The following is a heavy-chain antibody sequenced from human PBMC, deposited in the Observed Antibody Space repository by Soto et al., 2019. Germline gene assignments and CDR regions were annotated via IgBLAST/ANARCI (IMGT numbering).Heavy chain of an antibody. J-gene: IGHJ4*02. V-gene: IGHV4-59*08. Sequence: PSETLSITCTFSAGSISSYYLSCIRQPPGKGLEWIGYIYYSGSTNYNPSLKSRATISVDTSKTQFSLKLSSVTAADTAVYYCAGSNYDSYFDYWGQGTLVTVSS. CDR2: IYYSGST. D-gene: IGHD3-22*01. CDR3: AGSNYDSYFDY. CDR1: AGSISSYY.